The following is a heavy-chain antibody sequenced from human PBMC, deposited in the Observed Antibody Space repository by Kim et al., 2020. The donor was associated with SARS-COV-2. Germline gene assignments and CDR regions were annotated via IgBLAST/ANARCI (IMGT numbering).Heavy chain of an antibody. CDR2: ISSTGGDT. CDR3: ARGQEDPYDSSGRH. CDR1: GFIFTNYG. J-gene: IGHJ1*01. D-gene: IGHD3-16*01. Sequence: GGSLRLSCAASGFIFTNYGINWVRQSPGKGLEWVSAISSTGGDTFYADSVKGRFTVSRDNSKNSLYLQMNSLRADDTAVYYCARGQEDPYDSSGRHWGQG. V-gene: IGHV3-21*01.